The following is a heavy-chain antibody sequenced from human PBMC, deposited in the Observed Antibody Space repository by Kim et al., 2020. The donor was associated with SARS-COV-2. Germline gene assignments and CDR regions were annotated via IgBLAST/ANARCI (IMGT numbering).Heavy chain of an antibody. J-gene: IGHJ3*02. CDR3: ARDRAYCSGGTCYFGGAFDS. CDR1: GFTFSNYA. V-gene: IGHV3-30-3*01. D-gene: IGHD2-15*01. CDR2: ISYDGSNK. Sequence: GGSLRLSCAVSGFTFSNYAMTWVRQTPGKGLEWVALISYDGSNKYYADSVKGRFTVSRDNSKNTLYLQMNSLRVEDTAIYYCARDRAYCSGGTCYFGGAFDSWGQGTMVTVSS.